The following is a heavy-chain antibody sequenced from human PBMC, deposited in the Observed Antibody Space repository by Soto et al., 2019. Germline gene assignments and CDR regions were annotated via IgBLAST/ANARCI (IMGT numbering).Heavy chain of an antibody. CDR3: ARRSSGCYFDY. CDR1: GFTFSSYA. CDR2: ISGSGDST. J-gene: IGHJ4*02. D-gene: IGHD6-19*01. Sequence: EVQLLESGGGLVQPGGSLRLSCAASGFTFSSYAMNWVRQAPGKGLEWVSVISGSGDSTYYADSVKGRFTISRDNSKNTLYLQMNSLRAEDTAVYYCARRSSGCYFDYWGQGTLVTVSA. V-gene: IGHV3-23*01.